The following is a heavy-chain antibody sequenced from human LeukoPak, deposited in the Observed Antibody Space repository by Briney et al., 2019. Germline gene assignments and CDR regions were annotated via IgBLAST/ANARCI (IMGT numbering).Heavy chain of an antibody. CDR1: GGTFSSYA. V-gene: IGHV1-69*13. D-gene: IGHD3-22*01. Sequence: ASVKVSCKASGGTFSSYAISWVRQAPGQGLEWMGGIIPIFGTANYAQKFQGRATITADESTSTAYMELSSLRSEDTAVYYCARDPGYYDSSGYANWGQGTLVTVSS. CDR3: ARDPGYYDSSGYAN. J-gene: IGHJ4*02. CDR2: IIPIFGTA.